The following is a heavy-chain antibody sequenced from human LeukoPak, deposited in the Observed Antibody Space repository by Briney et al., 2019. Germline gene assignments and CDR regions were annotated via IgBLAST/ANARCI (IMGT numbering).Heavy chain of an antibody. CDR2: IYTSGST. D-gene: IGHD5-18*01. V-gene: IGHV4-61*02. J-gene: IGHJ4*02. CDR1: GGSISRGSYY. CDR3: AREDTAMEVY. Sequence: SQTLSLTCTVSGGSISRGSYYWSWIRQPAGKGLEWIGRIYTSGSTNYNPSLKSRVTISVDTSKNQFSLKLSSVTAADTAVYYCAREDTAMEVYWGQGTLVTVSS.